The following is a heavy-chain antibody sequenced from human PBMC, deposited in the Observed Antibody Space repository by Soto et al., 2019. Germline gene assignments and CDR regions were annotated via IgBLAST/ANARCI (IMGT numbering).Heavy chain of an antibody. D-gene: IGHD1-1*01. Sequence: PSETLSLTCTVSGVSISSGGYYWSWIRQHPGKGLEWIGYVYYSGSAYYNPSLKSRVTISVDTSKNQFSLKLSSVTAADTAVYYCATQTGFTNWFDPWGQGTLVTVSS. J-gene: IGHJ5*02. V-gene: IGHV4-31*03. CDR1: GVSISSGGYY. CDR3: ATQTGFTNWFDP. CDR2: VYYSGSA.